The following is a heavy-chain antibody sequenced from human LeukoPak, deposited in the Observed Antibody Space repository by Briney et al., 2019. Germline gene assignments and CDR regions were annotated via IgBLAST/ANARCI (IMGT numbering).Heavy chain of an antibody. CDR2: ISGSGGST. CDR3: AKGRYDILTGFLRF. Sequence: GGSLRLSCAASGFTFSSYAMSWVRQAPGKGLEWASAISGSGGSTYYADSVKGRFTISRDNSKNTLYLQMNSLRAEDTAVYYCAKGRYDILTGFLRFRGQGTLVTVSS. V-gene: IGHV3-23*01. CDR1: GFTFSSYA. D-gene: IGHD3-9*01. J-gene: IGHJ4*02.